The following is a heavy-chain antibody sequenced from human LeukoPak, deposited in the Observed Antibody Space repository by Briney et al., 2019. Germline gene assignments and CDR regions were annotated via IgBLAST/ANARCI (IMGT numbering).Heavy chain of an antibody. V-gene: IGHV4-38-2*01. D-gene: IGHD3-10*01. CDR3: ARVFDSGSQAYFYYMDV. CDR2: IYHSGST. CDR1: GGSLSSYY. Sequence: KPPEALSLTRALSGGSLSSYYSSCIRQPPGKGLEWSGSIYHSGSTYYNPSLKSRVTISVDTSKNQFSLKLSSVTAADTAVYYCARVFDSGSQAYFYYMDVWGKGTTVTISS. J-gene: IGHJ6*03.